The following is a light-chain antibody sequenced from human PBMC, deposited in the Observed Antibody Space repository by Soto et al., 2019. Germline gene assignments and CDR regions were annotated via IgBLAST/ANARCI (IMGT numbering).Light chain of an antibody. J-gene: IGLJ2*01. Sequence: QSVLTQPPSVSGPPGQRVTISCTGSSSNIGAGYDVHWYQQLPGTAPKLLIYGNINRPPGVPDRFSGSESGTSASLAITGLQSEDEADYYCQSYDSRLCGVVFGRGTKLTVL. CDR2: GNI. CDR3: QSYDSRLCGVV. V-gene: IGLV1-40*01. CDR1: SSNIGAGYD.